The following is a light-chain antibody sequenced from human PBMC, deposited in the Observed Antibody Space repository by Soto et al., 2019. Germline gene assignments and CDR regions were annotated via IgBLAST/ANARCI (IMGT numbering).Light chain of an antibody. CDR3: QKYESASRWL. CDR2: ATS. J-gene: IGKJ1*01. CDR1: QDISNY. Sequence: DIQMTHSPSSLSASVGDRVTITCRASQDISNYLAWYQQKPGKVPKLLIYATSTLQSGLPSRFSGSRSGTYLTLTISSLQPEDVASYYCQKYESASRWLVGQGAKVDIK. V-gene: IGKV1-27*01.